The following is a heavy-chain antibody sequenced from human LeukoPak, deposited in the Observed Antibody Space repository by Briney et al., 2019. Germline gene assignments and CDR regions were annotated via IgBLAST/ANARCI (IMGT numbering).Heavy chain of an antibody. V-gene: IGHV1-46*01. Sequence: ASVKVSCKASGYTFTSYYMHWMRQAPGQGLEWMGIINPSGGTTTYAQKFQGRVTMTRDTSTSTVYMELSSLRSEDTAVYYCARDSGDFWSGFDYYYYYYMDVWGKGTTVTVSS. CDR2: INPSGGTT. J-gene: IGHJ6*03. CDR1: GYTFTSYY. D-gene: IGHD3-3*01. CDR3: ARDSGDFWSGFDYYYYYYMDV.